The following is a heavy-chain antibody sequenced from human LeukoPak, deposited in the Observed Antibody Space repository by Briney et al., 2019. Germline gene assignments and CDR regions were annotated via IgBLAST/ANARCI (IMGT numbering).Heavy chain of an antibody. CDR2: ISGSSSHT. Sequence: LSLTCTVSGGSIRSSYYYRGWIRQAPGKGLEWVSYISGSSSHTLYADSVKGRFTISRDNAKNSLYLQMNTLRAEDTAVYYCARFELDSGGYASNFDSWGQGTLVTVSS. D-gene: IGHD3-22*01. J-gene: IGHJ4*02. V-gene: IGHV3-11*06. CDR1: GGSIRSSYYY. CDR3: ARFELDSGGYASNFDS.